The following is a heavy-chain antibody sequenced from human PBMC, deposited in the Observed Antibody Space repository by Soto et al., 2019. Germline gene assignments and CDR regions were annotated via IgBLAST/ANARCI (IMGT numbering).Heavy chain of an antibody. Sequence: GGSLRLSCVVSRFTFGNYAMSWVRQAPGKGLAWVSSITGIDGRTYYADSVKGRFTISRDNPKNTLYLQMNNLRAEDTAMFYCAKDRGPYCSGGICYPPSWFDPWGQGTQVTVSS. V-gene: IGHV3-23*01. CDR2: ITGIDGRT. J-gene: IGHJ5*02. CDR3: AKDRGPYCSGGICYPPSWFDP. D-gene: IGHD2-15*01. CDR1: RFTFGNYA.